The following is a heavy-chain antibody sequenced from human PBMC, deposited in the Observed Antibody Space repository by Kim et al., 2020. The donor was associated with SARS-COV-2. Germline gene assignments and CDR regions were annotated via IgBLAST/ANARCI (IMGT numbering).Heavy chain of an antibody. V-gene: IGHV3-74*01. J-gene: IGHJ1*01. CDR3: ARAGDHDISGYDGFFHH. Sequence: VKGRFTISRDNAKNTLYLQMNSLRPEDTAVYYWARAGDHDISGYDGFFHHWGQGALVTVSS. D-gene: IGHD3-22*01.